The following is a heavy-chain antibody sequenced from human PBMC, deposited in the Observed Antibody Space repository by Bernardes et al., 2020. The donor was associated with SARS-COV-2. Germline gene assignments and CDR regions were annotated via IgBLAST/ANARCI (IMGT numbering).Heavy chain of an antibody. CDR2: IYYSGST. CDR1: GGSISSYY. Sequence: SETLSLTCTVSGGSISSYYWSWIRQPPGKGLEWIGYIYYSGSTNYNPSLKSRVTISVDTSKNQFSLKLSSVTAADTAVYYCARGVVGSGWYPTNWFDPWGQGTLVTVSS. J-gene: IGHJ5*02. D-gene: IGHD6-19*01. CDR3: ARGVVGSGWYPTNWFDP. V-gene: IGHV4-59*01.